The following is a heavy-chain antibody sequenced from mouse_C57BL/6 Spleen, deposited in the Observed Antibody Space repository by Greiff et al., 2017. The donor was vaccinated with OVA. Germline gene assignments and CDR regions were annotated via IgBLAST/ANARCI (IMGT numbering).Heavy chain of an antibody. CDR3: AREGTGPWFAY. CDR2: IYPGDGDT. V-gene: IGHV1-80*01. D-gene: IGHD4-1*01. J-gene: IGHJ3*01. Sequence: VQLVESGAELVKPGASVKISCKASGYAFSSYWMNWVKQRPGKGLEWIGQIYPGDGDTNYNGKFKGKATLTADKSSSTAYMQLSSLTSEDSAVYFCAREGTGPWFAYWGQGTLVTVSA. CDR1: GYAFSSYW.